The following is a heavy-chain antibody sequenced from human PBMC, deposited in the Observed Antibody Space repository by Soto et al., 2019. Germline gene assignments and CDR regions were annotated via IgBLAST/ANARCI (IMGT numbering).Heavy chain of an antibody. CDR2: IYGGGTT. D-gene: IGHD3-9*01. J-gene: IGHJ4*02. V-gene: IGHV3-66*01. CDR3: AANPGALRYLVH. Sequence: PGGSLRLSCAASGFTVSSSDMNWVRQAPGKGLEWVSVIYGGGTTYYADSVKARFTISRDNSKNTLYLQMNTLRAEDTAVYYCAANPGALRYLVHWGQGTLVTVSS. CDR1: GFTVSSSD.